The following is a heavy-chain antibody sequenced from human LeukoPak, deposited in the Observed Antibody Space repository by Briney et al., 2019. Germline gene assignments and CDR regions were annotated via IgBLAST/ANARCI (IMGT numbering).Heavy chain of an antibody. Sequence: GGSLRLSCAASGFTFSSYAMSWVRQAPGTGLGRVAFMHYDGRNILYADSVQGRFSISTDNSNNMVYLQMSSLRAEDTAVYYCAKVTMGDVWFDPWGQRTLVTVSS. CDR1: GFTFSSYA. J-gene: IGHJ5*02. V-gene: IGHV3-30*02. CDR3: AKVTMGDVWFDP. D-gene: IGHD3-16*01. CDR2: MHYDGRNI.